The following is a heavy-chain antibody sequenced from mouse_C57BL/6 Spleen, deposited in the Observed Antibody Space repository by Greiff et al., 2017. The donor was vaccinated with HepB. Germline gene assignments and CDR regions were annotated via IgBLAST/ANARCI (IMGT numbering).Heavy chain of an antibody. V-gene: IGHV1-82*01. D-gene: IGHD1-1*01. CDR1: GYAFSSSW. Sequence: QVQLQQSGPELVKPGASVKISCKASGYAFSSSWMNWVKQRPGKGLEWIGRIYPGDGDTNYNGKFKGKATLTADKSSSTSYMQLSSLTSEDSAVYFWSRSSITTVVDWYFDVWGTGTTVTVSS. CDR2: IYPGDGDT. J-gene: IGHJ1*03. CDR3: SRSSITTVVDWYFDV.